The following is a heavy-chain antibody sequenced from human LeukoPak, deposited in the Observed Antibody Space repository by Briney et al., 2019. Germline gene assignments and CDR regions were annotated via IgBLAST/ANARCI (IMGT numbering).Heavy chain of an antibody. CDR1: GFTFSSFG. J-gene: IGHJ4*02. V-gene: IGHV3-33*03. Sequence: GGSLRLSCAASGFTFSSFGMHWLRQAPGKGLEWVAVIWFDGSNDYFADSVKGRFTISRDNAKNSLYLQMNSLRAEDTALYYCAKGDSSGPEGYFDYWGQGTLVTVSS. D-gene: IGHD3-22*01. CDR3: AKGDSSGPEGYFDY. CDR2: IWFDGSND.